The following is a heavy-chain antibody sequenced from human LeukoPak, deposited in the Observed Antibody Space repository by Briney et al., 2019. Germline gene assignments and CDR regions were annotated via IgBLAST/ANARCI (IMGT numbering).Heavy chain of an antibody. CDR2: IWYDGSNK. J-gene: IGHJ4*02. Sequence: LAGRSLRLSCAASGFTFSSYGMHWVRQAPGKGLEWVAVIWYDGSNKYYADSVKGRFIISRDNSKNTLYLQMNNLRAEDTAVYYCARDNHYYGSGSYDYWGQGTLVTVSS. D-gene: IGHD3-10*01. V-gene: IGHV3-33*01. CDR1: GFTFSSYG. CDR3: ARDNHYYGSGSYDY.